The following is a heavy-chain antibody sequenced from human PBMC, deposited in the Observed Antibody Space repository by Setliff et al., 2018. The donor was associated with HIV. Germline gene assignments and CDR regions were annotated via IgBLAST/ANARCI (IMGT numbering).Heavy chain of an antibody. CDR3: ARDQGGGVGTTRARDNFDY. CDR1: GGTFSSHG. J-gene: IGHJ4*02. D-gene: IGHD1-7*01. CDR2: IIPIFGTA. V-gene: IGHV1-69*13. Sequence: GASVKVSCKASGGTFSSHGISWVRQAPGQGLEWVGGIIPIFGTADYAQKFRGRVTITADESTTTVYVELRSLRSEDTAVYYCARDQGGGVGTTRARDNFDYWGQGTLVTVSS.